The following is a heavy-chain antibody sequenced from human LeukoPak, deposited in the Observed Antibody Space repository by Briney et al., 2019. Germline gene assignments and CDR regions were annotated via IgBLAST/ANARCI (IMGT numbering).Heavy chain of an antibody. J-gene: IGHJ4*02. D-gene: IGHD3-22*01. V-gene: IGHV3-53*01. CDR2: ISSAGSK. CDR1: GFTVSGHY. Sequence: GGSLRLSCAASGFTVSGHYMSWVRQAPGKGLEWVSLISSAGSKYYADSVKGRFTISRDNSKNTLYLQMNSLRADDTAAYYCARAEYDSSLGFDYWGQGTLVTVSS. CDR3: ARAEYDSSLGFDY.